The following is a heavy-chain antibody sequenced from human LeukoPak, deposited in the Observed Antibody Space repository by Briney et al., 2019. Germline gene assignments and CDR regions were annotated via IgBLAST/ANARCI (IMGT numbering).Heavy chain of an antibody. CDR1: GGSISTYY. CDR3: ARDRSCGGGTCLDY. Sequence: SETLSLTCSVSGGSISTYYWNWTRQPPGKGLEWIAYIYYAGSANYNPSLKSRVTISVDTSKNQFSLKLSSVTAADTAVYYCARDRSCGGGTCLDYWGQGTLVTVSS. V-gene: IGHV4-59*01. CDR2: IYYAGSA. J-gene: IGHJ4*02. D-gene: IGHD2-15*01.